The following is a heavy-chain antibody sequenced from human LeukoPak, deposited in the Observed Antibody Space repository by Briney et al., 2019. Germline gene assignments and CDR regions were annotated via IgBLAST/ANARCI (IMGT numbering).Heavy chain of an antibody. CDR1: GFTFSSYA. V-gene: IGHV3-23*01. CDR3: AKGDYYEKEGAFDI. D-gene: IGHD3-22*01. Sequence: PGGSLRLSCAASGFTFSSYAMSWVRQAPGKGLEWVSAISGSGGSTYYADSVKGRFTISRDNSKNTLYLQMKSLRAEDTAGYSCAKGDYYEKEGAFDIWGQGTMVTVSS. CDR2: ISGSGGST. J-gene: IGHJ3*02.